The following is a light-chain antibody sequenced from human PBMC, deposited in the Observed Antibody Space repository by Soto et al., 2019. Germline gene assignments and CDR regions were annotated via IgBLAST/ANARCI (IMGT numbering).Light chain of an antibody. Sequence: QSVLTQPPSVSAAPGQKVTISCSGSSSNIGSNYVSWYQQLPGTAPKLLIYDNNKRPSGIPDRFSGSKSGTSATLGITGLQTGDEADYYCGTWDSSLSAGVFGGGTKVTV. CDR2: DNN. V-gene: IGLV1-51*01. CDR3: GTWDSSLSAGV. CDR1: SSNIGSNY. J-gene: IGLJ2*01.